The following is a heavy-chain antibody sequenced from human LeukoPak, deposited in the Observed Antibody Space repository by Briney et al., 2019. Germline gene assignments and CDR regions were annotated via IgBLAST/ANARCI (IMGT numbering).Heavy chain of an antibody. CDR1: GFTFSSYS. CDR2: ISSSSSNI. V-gene: IGHV3-21*01. Sequence: GGSLRLSCAASGFTFSSYSMNWVRQAPGKGLEWVSSISSSSSNIYYADSVRGRSTISRDNAKNSLYLQMNSLRAEDTAVYYCARDRGRAAGVFDLWGRGTLVTVSS. J-gene: IGHJ2*01. D-gene: IGHD3-10*01. CDR3: ARDRGRAAGVFDL.